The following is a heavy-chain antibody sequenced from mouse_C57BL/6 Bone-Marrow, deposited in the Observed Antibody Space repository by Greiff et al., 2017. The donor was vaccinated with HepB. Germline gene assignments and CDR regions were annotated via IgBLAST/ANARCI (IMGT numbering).Heavy chain of an antibody. CDR3: ARRLGGYDGYFDV. D-gene: IGHD2-2*01. CDR1: EYEFPSHD. J-gene: IGHJ1*03. V-gene: IGHV5-2*01. Sequence: EVKLMESGGGLVQPGESLKLSCESNEYEFPSHDMSWVRKTPEKRLELVAAINSDGGSTYYPDTMERRFIISRDNTKKTLYLQMSSLRSEDTALYYCARRLGGYDGYFDVWGTGTTVTVSS. CDR2: INSDGGST.